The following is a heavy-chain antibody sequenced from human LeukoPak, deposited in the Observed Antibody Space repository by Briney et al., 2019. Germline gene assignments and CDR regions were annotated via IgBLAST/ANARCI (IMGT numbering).Heavy chain of an antibody. V-gene: IGHV3-66*01. J-gene: IGHJ3*02. D-gene: IGHD2-15*01. CDR1: GFTVSSNY. CDR3: ARGYCSGGSCYPAAFDI. CDR2: IYSGGST. Sequence: GGSLRLSCAASGFTVSSNYMSWVRQAPGKGLEWVSLIYSGGSTYYADSVKGRFTISRDNSKNTLYLQMNSLRAEDTAVYYCARGYCSGGSCYPAAFDIWGQGTMVTVSS.